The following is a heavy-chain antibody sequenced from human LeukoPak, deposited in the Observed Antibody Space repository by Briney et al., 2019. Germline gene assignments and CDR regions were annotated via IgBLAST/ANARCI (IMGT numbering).Heavy chain of an antibody. Sequence: GGSLRLSCAASGFTFSSYEMNWVRQAPGKGLEWVSYISSSGSTIYDADSVKGRFTIPRDNAKKSLYLQMNNLRAEDTALYYCVRQQLIDFYYYYMDVWGKGTTVTVSS. J-gene: IGHJ6*03. CDR2: ISSSGSTI. D-gene: IGHD3-16*02. CDR3: VRQQLIDFYYYYMDV. CDR1: GFTFSSYE. V-gene: IGHV3-48*03.